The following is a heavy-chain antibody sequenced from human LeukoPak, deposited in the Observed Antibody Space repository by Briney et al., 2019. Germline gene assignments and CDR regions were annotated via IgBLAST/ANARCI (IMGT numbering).Heavy chain of an antibody. J-gene: IGHJ4*02. CDR2: ITGSGGST. CDR1: GFTFSTYV. V-gene: IGHV3-23*01. CDR3: AKDWGRYSSSWYYFDY. D-gene: IGHD6-13*01. Sequence: GGSLRLSCAASGFTFSTYVVNWVRQAPGKGLEWVSTITGSGGSTDYADSVKGRFTISRDNSKNTLYLQMNSLRADDTAVYYCAKDWGRYSSSWYYFDYWGQGTPVTVSS.